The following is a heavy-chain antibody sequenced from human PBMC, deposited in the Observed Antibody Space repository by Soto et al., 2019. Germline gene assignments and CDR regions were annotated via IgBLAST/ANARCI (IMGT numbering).Heavy chain of an antibody. Sequence: QVQLVQSGAEVKKPGSSVKVSCKASGGTFSSYSINWVRQAPGQGLEWMGEIIPTFGTANYAQKFQGRVTITAVESTSTAYMELSSLRSEDTAVYYCARDGGRHSGGIDYWGQGTLVTVSS. D-gene: IGHD1-26*01. CDR1: GGTFSSYS. V-gene: IGHV1-69*01. CDR2: IIPTFGTA. CDR3: ARDGGRHSGGIDY. J-gene: IGHJ4*02.